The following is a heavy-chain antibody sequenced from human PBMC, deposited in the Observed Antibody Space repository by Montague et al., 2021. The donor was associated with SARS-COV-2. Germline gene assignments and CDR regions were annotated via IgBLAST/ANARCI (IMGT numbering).Heavy chain of an antibody. V-gene: IGHV1-8*01. J-gene: IGHJ6*03. CDR1: GYTFTSYD. CDR2: MNPNRGNT. CDR3: ARGRGTYYDFWSGHLSTPRYYYMDV. D-gene: IGHD3-3*01. Sequence: SVKVSCKASGYTFTSYDINWVRRATGQGLEWMGLMNPNRGNTGYAQKFQGRVTMTRNTSISTAYMELSSLRSEDTAVYYCARGRGTYYDFWSGHLSTPRYYYMDVWGKGTTVTVSS.